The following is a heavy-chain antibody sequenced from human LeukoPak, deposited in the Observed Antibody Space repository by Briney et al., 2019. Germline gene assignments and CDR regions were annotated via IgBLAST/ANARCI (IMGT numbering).Heavy chain of an antibody. D-gene: IGHD5-12*01. V-gene: IGHV3-9*01. CDR1: GFTFDDYA. J-gene: IGHJ3*02. CDR2: ISWNSGSI. Sequence: GRSLRLSCAASGFTFDDYAMHWVRQTPGKGLEYVSGISWNSGSIVYVDSVKGRFTISRDNAKNSLYLQMNSLRAEDTAVYYCASGYDRVGWGAFDIWGQGTMVTVSS. CDR3: ASGYDRVGWGAFDI.